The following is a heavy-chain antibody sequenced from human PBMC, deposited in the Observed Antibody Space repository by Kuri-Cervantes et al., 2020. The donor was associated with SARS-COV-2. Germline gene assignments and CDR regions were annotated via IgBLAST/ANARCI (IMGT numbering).Heavy chain of an antibody. Sequence: GGSLRLSCAASGFTFSSYSMNWVRQAPGKGLEWVSSISSSSSYIYYADSVKGRFTISRDNAKNSLYLQMNSLRAEDTAVYYCARAQRGLMVALDSWGQGTLVTVSS. J-gene: IGHJ4*02. CDR3: ARAQRGLMVALDS. CDR2: ISSSSSYI. V-gene: IGHV3-21*01. CDR1: GFTFSSYS. D-gene: IGHD5-12*01.